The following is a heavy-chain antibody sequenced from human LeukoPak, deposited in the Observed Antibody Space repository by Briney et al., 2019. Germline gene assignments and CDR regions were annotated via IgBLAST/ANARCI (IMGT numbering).Heavy chain of an antibody. J-gene: IGHJ4*02. CDR2: ISVYSGNT. V-gene: IGHV1-18*01. Sequence: ASAKVSCKASGYIFTSYAITWVRQAPGQGLEWMGWISVYSGNTHYAQKVQGRVTMTTDTSTTTAYMELRSLTSDDTAVYYCARDYYDTSGYFYGSNYWGQGTLVTVSS. D-gene: IGHD3-22*01. CDR3: ARDYYDTSGYFYGSNY. CDR1: GYIFTSYA.